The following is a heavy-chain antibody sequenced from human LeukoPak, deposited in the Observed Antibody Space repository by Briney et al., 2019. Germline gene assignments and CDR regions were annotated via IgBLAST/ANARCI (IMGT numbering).Heavy chain of an antibody. CDR1: GFTFSSYA. V-gene: IGHV3-23*01. CDR2: ISGSGDST. CDR3: AKGDYGDAGVAFDI. D-gene: IGHD4-17*01. Sequence: GGSLRLSCAASGFTFSSYAMSWVREARGEGLEWVSDISGSGDSTYYADSVKGRFTISRDNSKNTLYLQMNSLRAEDTAVYYCAKGDYGDAGVAFDIWGQGTMVTVSS. J-gene: IGHJ3*02.